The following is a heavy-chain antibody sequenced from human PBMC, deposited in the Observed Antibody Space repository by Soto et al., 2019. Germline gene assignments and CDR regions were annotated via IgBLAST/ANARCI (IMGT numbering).Heavy chain of an antibody. CDR3: AAPGRLGGAFDI. CDR1: GFTFTSSA. V-gene: IGHV1-58*01. J-gene: IGHJ3*02. D-gene: IGHD7-27*01. Sequence: QMQLVQSGPEVKKPGTSVKVSCKASGFTFTSSAVQWVRQARGQRLEWIGWIVVGSGNTNYAQKFQERVTITRDMSTSTAYMEMSSVRSEDTAVYYCAAPGRLGGAFDIWGQGTMVTVSS. CDR2: IVVGSGNT.